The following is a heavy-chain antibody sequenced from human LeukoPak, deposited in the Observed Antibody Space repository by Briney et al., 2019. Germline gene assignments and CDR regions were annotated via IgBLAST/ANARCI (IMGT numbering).Heavy chain of an antibody. Sequence: ASEKVSCKASGYTFTTYGFSWVRQAPGQGLEWMGWISAYNGNTNYAQKFQGRVTMTTDTSTNTAYMELRSLRSDDTAVYYCARTRQNYYDSRGQGDYWGQGTLVTVSS. V-gene: IGHV1-18*01. CDR1: GYTFTTYG. CDR3: ARTRQNYYDSRGQGDY. CDR2: ISAYNGNT. J-gene: IGHJ4*02. D-gene: IGHD3-22*01.